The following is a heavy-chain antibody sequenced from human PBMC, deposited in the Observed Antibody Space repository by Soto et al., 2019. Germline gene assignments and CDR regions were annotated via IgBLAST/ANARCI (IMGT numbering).Heavy chain of an antibody. D-gene: IGHD6-19*01. V-gene: IGHV3-53*01. J-gene: IGHJ4*02. CDR1: GFAVSSKY. CDR2: IYGGGTT. Sequence: EVQLVESGGGLIQPGGSLRLSCAASGFAVSSKYMTWVRQAPGKGLEWVSVIYGGGTTYYADSVKGRFTISRDTSKNTLYFQINSLRAEDTAVYYCVQTTGWPGFDFWGQGTLVTVSS. CDR3: VQTTGWPGFDF.